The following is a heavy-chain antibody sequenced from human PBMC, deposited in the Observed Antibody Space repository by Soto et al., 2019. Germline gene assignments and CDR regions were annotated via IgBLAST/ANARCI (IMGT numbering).Heavy chain of an antibody. J-gene: IGHJ4*02. CDR2: VHPFDSDT. Sequence: PGASLKISCKASGYRFTSYWIGWVRQMPGKGLEWMGVVHPFDSDTRYGPTFEGQVTISADKSISTAYLQWSSLKASDTAMYYCAREGGDYQFDFWAQGTLVTVSS. D-gene: IGHD3-16*01. V-gene: IGHV5-51*01. CDR1: GYRFTSYW. CDR3: AREGGDYQFDF.